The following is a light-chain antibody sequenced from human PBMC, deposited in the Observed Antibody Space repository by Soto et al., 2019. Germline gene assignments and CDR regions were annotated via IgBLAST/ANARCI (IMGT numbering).Light chain of an antibody. CDR3: ETSDAILSGGV. Sequence: QSVLTQPRSVSAAPGQKVTISCSGVGSNYVSWYQHLPGTAPKLLIFDNTKRPSGIPDRFSGSKSGTSATLDITGLQTGDEADYYCETSDAILSGGVFGGGTKLTVL. V-gene: IGLV1-51*01. J-gene: IGLJ2*01. CDR2: DNT. CDR1: VGSNY.